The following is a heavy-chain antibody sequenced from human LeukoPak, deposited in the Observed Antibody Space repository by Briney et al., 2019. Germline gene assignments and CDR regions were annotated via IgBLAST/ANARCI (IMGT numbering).Heavy chain of an antibody. V-gene: IGHV4-39*07. J-gene: IGHJ4*02. CDR1: GGSISSRSYY. CDR3: ANRRDGYKLGGYYFDY. D-gene: IGHD5-24*01. CDR2: IYYSGST. Sequence: ASETLSLTCTVSGGSISSRSYYWGWVRQPPGKGLEWIGSIYYSGSTYYNPSLKSRVTISVDTSKNQFSLKLSSVTAADTAVYYCANRRDGYKLGGYYFDYWGQGTLVTVSS.